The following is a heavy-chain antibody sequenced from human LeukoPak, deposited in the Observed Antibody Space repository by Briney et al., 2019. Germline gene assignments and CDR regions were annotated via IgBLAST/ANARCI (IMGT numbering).Heavy chain of an antibody. V-gene: IGHV3-33*06. CDR3: VKDWGNWGYGYYFDH. D-gene: IGHD7-27*01. CDR2: IWYDGSNK. CDR1: GFTFSSYG. Sequence: GRSQRLSCAASGFTFSSYGMHWVRQAPGKGLEWVAVIWYDGSNKYYADSVKGRFTISRDNSKNTLYLQMNSLRAEDTAVYYCVKDWGNWGYGYYFDHWGQGTLVTVSS. J-gene: IGHJ4*02.